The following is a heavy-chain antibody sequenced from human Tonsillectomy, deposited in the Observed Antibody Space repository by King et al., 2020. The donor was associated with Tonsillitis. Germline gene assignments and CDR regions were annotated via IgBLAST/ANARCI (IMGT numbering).Heavy chain of an antibody. CDR1: GFTFSNYA. CDR2: VSGRGSTT. D-gene: IGHD4-23*01. J-gene: IGHJ4*02. Sequence: QLVQSGGGLVQPGGSLRISCEASGFTFSNYAMAWVRQAPGKGLEWVSVVSGRGSTTFYADSVKGRLTISRDNSKNTLFLQMNSLRAEDTAVYYCAKTGTTMATEFDYWGQGTLVTVSS. CDR3: AKTGTTMATEFDY. V-gene: IGHV3-23*04.